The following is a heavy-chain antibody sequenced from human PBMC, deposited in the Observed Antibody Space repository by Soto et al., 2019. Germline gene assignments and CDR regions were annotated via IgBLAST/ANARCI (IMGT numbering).Heavy chain of an antibody. D-gene: IGHD6-13*01. Sequence: EVPLLESGGGLVQPGGSLRLSCAASGFTFSHYAVTWVRQAPGKGLEWVSAISGSGGSTYYADSVKGRFTISRDNYKNPLDLQMNSLRAEDTAVYYCAKDQGSSWYEIDYWGQGTLVTVSS. CDR1: GFTFSHYA. CDR2: ISGSGGST. J-gene: IGHJ4*02. CDR3: AKDQGSSWYEIDY. V-gene: IGHV3-23*01.